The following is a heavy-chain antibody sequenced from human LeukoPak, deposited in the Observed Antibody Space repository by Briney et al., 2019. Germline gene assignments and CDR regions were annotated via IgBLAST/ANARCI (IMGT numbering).Heavy chain of an antibody. CDR1: GFTFSSYN. J-gene: IGHJ3*02. D-gene: IGHD6-19*01. Sequence: GGSLRLSCAASGFTFSSYNMNWVRQAPGKGLEWVSSITSGSSYIYYADSVKGRFTISRDNAKNSLYLQMNSLRAEDTAVYYCARVLRQWLVGTDAFDIWGQGTMVTVSS. V-gene: IGHV3-21*01. CDR3: ARVLRQWLVGTDAFDI. CDR2: ITSGSSYI.